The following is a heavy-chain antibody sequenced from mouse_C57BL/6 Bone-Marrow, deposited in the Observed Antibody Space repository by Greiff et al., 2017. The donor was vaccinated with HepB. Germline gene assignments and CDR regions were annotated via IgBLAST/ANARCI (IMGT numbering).Heavy chain of an antibody. CDR1: GFTFTDYY. V-gene: IGHV7-3*01. CDR3: ARGPYDVWFAY. CDR2: IRNKANGYTT. Sequence: EVMLVESGGGLVQPGGSLSLSCAASGFTFTDYYMSWVRQPPGKALEWLGFIRNKANGYTTEYSASVKGRFTISRDNSQSILYLQMNALRAEDRATYYCARGPYDVWFAYWGQGTLVTVSA. D-gene: IGHD2-12*01. J-gene: IGHJ3*01.